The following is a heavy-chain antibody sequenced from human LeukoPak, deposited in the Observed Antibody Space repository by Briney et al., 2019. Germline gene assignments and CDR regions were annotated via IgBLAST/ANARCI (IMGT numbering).Heavy chain of an antibody. Sequence: GGSLRLSCAASGFTFIRYDIHWVRQAPGKGLQWVAVMSSDGSIKIYTDSVKGRFTISRDNSKNTLYLQMNSLRAEDTAVYYCARLFKVVPAAIHTWGQGTLVTVSS. J-gene: IGHJ5*02. CDR3: ARLFKVVPAAIHT. V-gene: IGHV3-30*14. CDR1: GFTFIRYD. D-gene: IGHD2-2*01. CDR2: MSSDGSIK.